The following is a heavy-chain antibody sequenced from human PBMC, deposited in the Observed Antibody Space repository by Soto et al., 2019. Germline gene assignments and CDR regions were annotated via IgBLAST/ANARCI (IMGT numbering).Heavy chain of an antibody. D-gene: IGHD5-12*01. CDR1: GGTFSSYT. CDR3: ARRRGYSGYTFDY. CDR2: IIPILGIA. V-gene: IGHV1-69*02. Sequence: QVQLVQSGAAVKKPGSSVKVSCKASGGTFSSYTISWVRQAPGQGLEWMGRIIPILGIANYAQKFQGRVTITADKSTSTAYMELSSLRSEDTAVYYCARRRGYSGYTFDYWGQGTLVTVSS. J-gene: IGHJ4*02.